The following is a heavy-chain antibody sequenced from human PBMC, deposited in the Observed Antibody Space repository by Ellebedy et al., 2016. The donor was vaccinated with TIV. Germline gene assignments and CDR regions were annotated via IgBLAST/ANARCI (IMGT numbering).Heavy chain of an antibody. J-gene: IGHJ4*02. Sequence: GESLKISCAASGFTFSRYWMHWVRQAPGKGLVWVSRINTDGSSTNYADSVKGRFTISRDNAKNTLYLQMNSLRAEDTAVYYCARVVDSSNWYRVGYFDCWGQGTLVTVSS. CDR1: GFTFSRYW. V-gene: IGHV3-74*01. CDR2: INTDGSST. D-gene: IGHD6-13*01. CDR3: ARVVDSSNWYRVGYFDC.